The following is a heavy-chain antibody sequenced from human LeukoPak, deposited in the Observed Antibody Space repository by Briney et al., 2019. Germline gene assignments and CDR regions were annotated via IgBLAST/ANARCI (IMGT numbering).Heavy chain of an antibody. V-gene: IGHV1-3*01. J-gene: IGHJ4*02. CDR3: ARSLLWFGEFDY. CDR2: INAGNGNT. CDR1: GYTFTSYA. D-gene: IGHD3-10*01. Sequence: ASVKVSCKASGYTFTSYAMHRVRQAPGQRLEWMGWINAGNGNTKYSQKFQGRVTITRDTSASTAYMELSSLRSADTAVYYCARSLLWFGEFDYWGQGTLVTVSS.